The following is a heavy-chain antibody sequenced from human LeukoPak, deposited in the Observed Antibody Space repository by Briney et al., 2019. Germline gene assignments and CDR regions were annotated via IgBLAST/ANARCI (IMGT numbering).Heavy chain of an antibody. CDR1: GGSISSGSYY. J-gene: IGHJ5*02. CDR3: ASTLVVPAATNWFDP. CDR2: IYTSGST. V-gene: IGHV4-61*02. Sequence: SETLSLTCTVSGGSISSGSYYWSWIRQPAGKGLEWIGRIYTSGSTNYNPSLKSRLTISVDTSKHQFSLKLSSVTAADTAVYYCASTLVVPAATNWFDPWGQGTLVTVSS. D-gene: IGHD2-2*01.